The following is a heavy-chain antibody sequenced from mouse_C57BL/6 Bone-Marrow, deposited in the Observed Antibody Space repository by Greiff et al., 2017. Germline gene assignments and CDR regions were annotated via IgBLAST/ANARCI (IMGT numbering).Heavy chain of an antibody. Sequence: VQLQQSGPGLVQPSQSLSITCTVSGFSLTSYGVHWVRQSPGKGLEWLGVIWSGGSTDYNAAFISRLSISKDNSKSQVFFKMNSLQADDTAIYYCVRSWRVTTSWYFDVWGTGTTVTVSS. CDR3: VRSWRVTTSWYFDV. V-gene: IGHV2-2*01. J-gene: IGHJ1*03. CDR2: IWSGGST. CDR1: GFSLTSYG. D-gene: IGHD2-5*01.